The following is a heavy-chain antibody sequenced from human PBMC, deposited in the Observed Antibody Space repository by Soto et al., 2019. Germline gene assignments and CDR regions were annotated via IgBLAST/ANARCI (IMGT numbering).Heavy chain of an antibody. CDR3: ARGVDTAIGVDY. CDR2: INSDGSST. D-gene: IGHD5-18*01. V-gene: IGHV3-74*01. CDR1: GFTFSNNW. J-gene: IGHJ4*02. Sequence: EVELVESGGGLVQPGGSLSLSCAASGFTFSNNWMHWVRQAPGKGLVWVSRINSDGSSTSYADSVKGRFIISRDNAKNTLYLQMNSLGAEDTAVYYCARGVDTAIGVDYWGQGTLVTVSS.